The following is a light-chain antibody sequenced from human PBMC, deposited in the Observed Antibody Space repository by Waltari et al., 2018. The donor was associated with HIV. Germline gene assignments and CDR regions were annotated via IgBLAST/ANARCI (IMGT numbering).Light chain of an antibody. V-gene: IGLV2-23*02. CDR2: EVS. Sequence: QSALTQPASVSGSPRQSPTISCPGTSRDAGRYTLFSWYQQHPGKAPKLMIYEVSKRPSGVSNRVSGSKSGNTASLTISGLQAEDEADYYCCSYAGSSNVVFGGGTKLTVL. CDR1: SRDAGRYTL. CDR3: CSYAGSSNVV. J-gene: IGLJ2*01.